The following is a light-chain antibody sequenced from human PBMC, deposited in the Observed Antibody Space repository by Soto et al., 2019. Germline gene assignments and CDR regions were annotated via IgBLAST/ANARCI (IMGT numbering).Light chain of an antibody. J-gene: IGKJ5*01. CDR1: QSVSSSY. CDR2: GAS. Sequence: EIVLTQSPGTLSLSPGERATLSCRASQSVSSSYLAWYQQKPGQAPRLLIYGASSRATGIPDRFRGSGSGTEFTLTISSLQSEDLGVYYCQQYNNWPPSIIFGQGTRLE. V-gene: IGKV3-20*01. CDR3: QQYNNWPPSII.